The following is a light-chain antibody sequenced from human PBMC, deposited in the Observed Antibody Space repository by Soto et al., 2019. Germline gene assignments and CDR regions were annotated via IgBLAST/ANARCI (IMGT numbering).Light chain of an antibody. J-gene: IGLJ1*01. Sequence: QSLLTQPPSASATPGQRVTISCSGSNSNIGTNTVNWYQQLPGTAPRLLIYTNNQRPSGVPQRFSGSKTGTSASLALGGLQSEDGADYYCAAWDDSLGAYVFGTGTKVTVL. CDR3: AAWDDSLGAYV. CDR1: NSNIGTNT. V-gene: IGLV1-44*01. CDR2: TNN.